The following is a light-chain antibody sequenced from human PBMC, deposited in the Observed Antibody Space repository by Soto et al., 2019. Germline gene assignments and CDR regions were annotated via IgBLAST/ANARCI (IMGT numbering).Light chain of an antibody. CDR1: QSVSSNY. Sequence: EIVLTQSPGTLSLSPGERATLSCRASQSVSSNYLAWYQQKPGQAPRPLIYGASSRATGIPDRFSGSGAGTDFTLTISRLESEDFAVYYCQQYGSSPWTFGQVTMVEIK. V-gene: IGKV3-20*01. CDR2: GAS. J-gene: IGKJ1*01. CDR3: QQYGSSPWT.